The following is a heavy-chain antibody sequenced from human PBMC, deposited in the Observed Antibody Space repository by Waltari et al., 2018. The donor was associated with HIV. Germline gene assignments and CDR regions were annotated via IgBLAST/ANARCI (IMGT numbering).Heavy chain of an antibody. V-gene: IGHV6-1*01. CDR1: GDSVSSNSAA. D-gene: IGHD5-18*01. CDR3: ARADTANGPRTGYYYGMDV. J-gene: IGHJ6*02. CDR2: TYYRSKWYN. Sequence: QVQLQQSGPGLVKPSQTLSLTCAISGDSVSSNSAAWNWIRQSPSRGLEWLGRTYYRSKWYNDYAVSVKSRITINPDTSKNQFSLQRNSVTPEDTAVYYCARADTANGPRTGYYYGMDVWGQGTTVTVSS.